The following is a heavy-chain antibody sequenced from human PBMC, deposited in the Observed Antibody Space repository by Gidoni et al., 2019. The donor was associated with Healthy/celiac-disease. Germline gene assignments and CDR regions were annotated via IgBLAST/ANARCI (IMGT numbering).Heavy chain of an antibody. Sequence: QLQLQESGPGLVKPSETLSLTCTVSGGSISSSSYYWGWIRQPPGKGLEWIGSIYYSGSTYYNPSLKSRVTISVDTSKNQFSLKLSSVTAADTAVYYCARRGLTGGGVGFDPWGQGTLVTVSS. D-gene: IGHD2-15*01. CDR3: ARRGLTGGGVGFDP. CDR1: GGSISSSSYY. CDR2: IYYSGST. J-gene: IGHJ5*02. V-gene: IGHV4-39*01.